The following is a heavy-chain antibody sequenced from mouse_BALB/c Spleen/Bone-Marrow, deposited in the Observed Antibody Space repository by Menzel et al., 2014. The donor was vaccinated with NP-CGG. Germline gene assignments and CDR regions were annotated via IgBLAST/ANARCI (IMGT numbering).Heavy chain of an antibody. J-gene: IGHJ1*01. CDR2: IYPYNGGT. D-gene: IGHD2-14*01. CDR1: GYTFTDYN. V-gene: IGHV1S29*02. Sequence: VHVKQSGPELVKPGASVKISCKASGYTFTDYNMHWVKQSHGKSLEWIGYIYPYNGGTGYNQKFKSKATLTVDNSSSTAYMELRSLTSEDSAVYYCARFRYGWYFDVWGAGTTVTVSS. CDR3: ARFRYGWYFDV.